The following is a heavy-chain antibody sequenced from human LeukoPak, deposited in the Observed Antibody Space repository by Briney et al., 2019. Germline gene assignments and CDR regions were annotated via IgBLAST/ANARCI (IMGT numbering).Heavy chain of an antibody. CDR3: ARDSSSWVSIDY. D-gene: IGHD6-13*01. CDR2: ISSSSSYI. CDR1: GCTFSSYS. Sequence: GGSLRLSCAASGCTFSSYSMNWVRQAAGKGLEWVSSISSSSSYIYYADSVKGRFTISRDNAKNSLYLQMNSLRAEDTAVYYCARDSSSWVSIDYWGQGTLVTVS. J-gene: IGHJ4*02. V-gene: IGHV3-21*01.